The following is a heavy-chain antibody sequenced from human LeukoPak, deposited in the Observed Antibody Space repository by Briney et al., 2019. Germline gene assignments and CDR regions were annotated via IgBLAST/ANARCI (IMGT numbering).Heavy chain of an antibody. Sequence: ETLSLTCTVSGGSIRNYYWSWIRQPPGKGLEWVSVIYSGGSTYYADSVKGRFTISRDNSKNTLYLQMNSLRAEDTAVYYCARDKKVNTAMASLYYGMDVWGQGTTVTVSS. CDR3: ARDKKVNTAMASLYYGMDV. V-gene: IGHV3-53*01. D-gene: IGHD5-18*01. J-gene: IGHJ6*02. CDR1: GGSIRNYY. CDR2: IYSGGST.